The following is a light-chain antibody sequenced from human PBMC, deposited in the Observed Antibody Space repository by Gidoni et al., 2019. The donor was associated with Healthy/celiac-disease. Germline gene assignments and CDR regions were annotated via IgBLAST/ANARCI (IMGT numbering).Light chain of an antibody. V-gene: IGLV3-21*04. J-gene: IGLJ2*01. CDR1: NIGSKS. CDR3: QVWDSSSDPVV. Sequence: SYVLTQPPSVSVAPGKTARSTCGGNNIGSKSVHWYQPTPGQAPVLVISYDSDRPSGIPERFSGSNSGNTATLTISRVEAGDEADYYCQVWDSSSDPVVFGGGTKLTVL. CDR2: YDS.